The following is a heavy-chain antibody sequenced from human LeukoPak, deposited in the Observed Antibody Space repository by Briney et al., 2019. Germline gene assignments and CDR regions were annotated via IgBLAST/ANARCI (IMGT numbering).Heavy chain of an antibody. J-gene: IGHJ4*02. CDR1: GFTVSSNY. CDR2: IYSGGSP. Sequence: PGGSLRLSCAASGFTVSSNYMSWVRQAPGKGLEWVSVIYSGGSPYYADSVRGRFTISRDNSRNTLYLQMNSLRAEDTAVYYCATGTYGDYLDYWGQGTLVTVSS. V-gene: IGHV3-66*02. D-gene: IGHD4-17*01. CDR3: ATGTYGDYLDY.